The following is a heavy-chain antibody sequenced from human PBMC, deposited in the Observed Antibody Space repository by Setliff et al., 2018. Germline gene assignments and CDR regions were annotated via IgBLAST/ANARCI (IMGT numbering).Heavy chain of an antibody. V-gene: IGHV4-39*01. CDR3: ARTGTYRYFDY. CDR2: IYSGGTT. D-gene: IGHD1-1*01. J-gene: IGHJ4*02. CDR1: GDSMNSGVYY. Sequence: PSETLSLTCKVSGDSMNSGVYYWAWIRQPPGKGLEWTGRIYSGGTTYYNSSLKSRVTISVDTSKSQFSLRLNSVTAADTAVYYCARTGTYRYFDYWGRGTLVTVSS.